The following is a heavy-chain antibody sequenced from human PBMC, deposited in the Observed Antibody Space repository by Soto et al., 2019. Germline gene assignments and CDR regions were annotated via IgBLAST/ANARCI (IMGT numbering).Heavy chain of an antibody. Sequence: ASVKVSCKSSGYTFTSYGISWVRQAPGQGLEWMGWISAYNGNTNYAQKLQGRVTMTTDTSTSTAYMELRSLRSDDTAVYYCARDEQGYDSSGYYYSYYGMDVWGQGTTVTVSS. J-gene: IGHJ6*02. CDR2: ISAYNGNT. D-gene: IGHD3-22*01. CDR1: GYTFTSYG. CDR3: ARDEQGYDSSGYYYSYYGMDV. V-gene: IGHV1-18*01.